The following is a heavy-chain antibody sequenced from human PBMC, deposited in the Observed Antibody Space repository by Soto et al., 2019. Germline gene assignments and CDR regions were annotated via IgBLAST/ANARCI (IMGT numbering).Heavy chain of an antibody. D-gene: IGHD3-10*01. CDR1: GASVSTYS. Sequence: SETLSLTCSVTGASVSTYSWSWIRQSPGKGLEWIGYIHYSGGTNYTPSLRSRVTISVDTSKNQLSLNLASLTAADTAVYYCARGGTSGSAVFNWFDPWGQGTLVTVSS. CDR3: ARGGTSGSAVFNWFDP. V-gene: IGHV4-59*02. CDR2: IHYSGGT. J-gene: IGHJ5*02.